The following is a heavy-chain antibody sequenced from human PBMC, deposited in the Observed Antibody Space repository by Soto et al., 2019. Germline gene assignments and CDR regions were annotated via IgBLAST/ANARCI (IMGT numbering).Heavy chain of an antibody. CDR2: ISYDGSNK. J-gene: IGHJ4*02. V-gene: IGHV3-30*18. CDR1: GFTFSSYG. Sequence: QVQLVESGGGVVQPGRSLRLSCAASGFTFSSYGMHWVRQAPGKGLEWVAVISYDGSNKYYADSVKGRFTISRDNSKNTLYLQMNSLRAEDTAVYYCAKECSIAAVGTCFDYWGQGTLVTVSS. D-gene: IGHD6-13*01. CDR3: AKECSIAAVGTCFDY.